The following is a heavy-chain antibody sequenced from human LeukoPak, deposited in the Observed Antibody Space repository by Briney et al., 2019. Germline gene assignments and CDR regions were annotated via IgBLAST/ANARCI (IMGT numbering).Heavy chain of an antibody. J-gene: IGHJ4*02. D-gene: IGHD3-3*01. V-gene: IGHV3-23*01. Sequence: GSLRLSCAASGFTFSSYAMSWVRQAPGKGLEWVSAISGSGGSTYYADSVKGRFTISRDNSKNTLYLQMNSLRAEDTAVYYCAKDLGLRFLEWLLDWWGQGTLVTVSS. CDR2: ISGSGGST. CDR1: GFTFSSYA. CDR3: AKDLGLRFLEWLLDW.